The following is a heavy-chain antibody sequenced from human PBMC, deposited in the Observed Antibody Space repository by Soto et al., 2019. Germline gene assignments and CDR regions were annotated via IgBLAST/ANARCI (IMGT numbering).Heavy chain of an antibody. V-gene: IGHV4-30-2*01. Sequence: KTSETLSLTCAVSGGSISSGGYSWSWIRQPPGKGLEWIGYIYHSGSTYYNPSLKSRVTISVDRSKNQFSLKLSSVTAADTAVYYCARGTSHDYGDPRHENWFDPWGQGTMVTVYS. CDR3: ARGTSHDYGDPRHENWFDP. D-gene: IGHD4-17*01. J-gene: IGHJ5*02. CDR2: IYHSGST. CDR1: GGSISSGGYS.